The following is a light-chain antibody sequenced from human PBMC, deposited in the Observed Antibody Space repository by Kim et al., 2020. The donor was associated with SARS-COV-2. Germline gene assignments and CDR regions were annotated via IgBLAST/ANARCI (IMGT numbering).Light chain of an antibody. CDR1: QSVSSSY. V-gene: IGKV3-20*01. CDR2: GAS. CDR3: QQYGSPPT. Sequence: EIVLTQSPGTLSLSPGERATLSCRASQSVSSSYLAWYQQKPGQAPRLLIYGASSRATGIPDRFSGSGSGTDFTLTISRLEPEDFAVYYCQQYGSPPTFGQGTRLEMK. J-gene: IGKJ5*01.